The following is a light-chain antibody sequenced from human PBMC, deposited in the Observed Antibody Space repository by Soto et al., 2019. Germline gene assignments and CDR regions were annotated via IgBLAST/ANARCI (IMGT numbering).Light chain of an antibody. J-gene: IGKJ1*01. V-gene: IGKV3-20*01. Sequence: EIVLTQSPATLSLSPGERATLSCRASQSVSTNSLAWYQQRPGQAPRPLIYGASSRATGTPDRFSGSGSGTDFTLIISRLEPEDFAVYCCQQYGSSGTFGQGTKVDIK. CDR1: QSVSTNS. CDR2: GAS. CDR3: QQYGSSGT.